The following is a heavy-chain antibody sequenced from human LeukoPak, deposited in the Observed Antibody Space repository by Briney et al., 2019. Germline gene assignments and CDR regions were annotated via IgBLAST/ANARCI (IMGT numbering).Heavy chain of an antibody. CDR3: ARHENYNWFDP. V-gene: IGHV4-34*01. J-gene: IGHJ5*02. Sequence: SETLSLTCAVYGGSFSGYHWSWIRQPPGKGLEWIGEINHSGSTNYNPSLKSRVTISVDTSKNQFSLKLSSVTAADTAVYSCARHENYNWFDPWGQGTLVTVSS. CDR2: INHSGST. CDR1: GGSFSGYH.